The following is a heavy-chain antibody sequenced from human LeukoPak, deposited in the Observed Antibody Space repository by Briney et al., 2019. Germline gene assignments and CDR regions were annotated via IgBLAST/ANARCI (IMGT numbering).Heavy chain of an antibody. CDR3: AHSRRPTFFGVVIDNWFDP. D-gene: IGHD3-3*01. J-gene: IGHJ5*02. Sequence: SGPTLVNPPQTLTLTCTFSGFSLSTSGVGVGWIRQPPGKALEWLALIYWNDDKRYSPSLKSRLTLTKDTSKNQVVLTMANMDPVDTATYYCAHSRRPTFFGVVIDNWFDPWGQGTLVTVSS. CDR2: IYWNDDK. V-gene: IGHV2-5*01. CDR1: GFSLSTSGVG.